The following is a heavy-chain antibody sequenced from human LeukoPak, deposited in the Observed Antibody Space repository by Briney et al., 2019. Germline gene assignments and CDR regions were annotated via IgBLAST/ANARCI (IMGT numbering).Heavy chain of an antibody. CDR1: GGSISSYY. CDR2: IYYSRST. J-gene: IGHJ4*02. D-gene: IGHD3-22*01. CDR3: ARAGVSSGYWSL. Sequence: PSETLSLTCTVSGGSISSYYWSWIRQPPGKGLEWIGYIYYSRSTNYNPSLKSRVTISVDTSKNQFSLKLTSLTAADTAVYYCARAGVSSGYWSLWGQGTLVTVSS. V-gene: IGHV4-59*01.